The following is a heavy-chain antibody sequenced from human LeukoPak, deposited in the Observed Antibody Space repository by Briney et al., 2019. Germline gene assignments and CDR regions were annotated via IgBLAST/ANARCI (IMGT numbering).Heavy chain of an antibody. V-gene: IGHV3-15*01. CDR1: GFTFSNAW. CDR2: IKSKTDGGTT. D-gene: IGHD4-23*01. Sequence: GGSLRLSCAASGFTFSNAWMSWVRQAPGKGLEWVGRIKSKTDGGTTDYAAPVKGRFTISRDDSKNTLYLQMNSLKTEDTAVYYCAKDSGGNRGDDAFDIWGQGTMVTVSS. J-gene: IGHJ3*02. CDR3: AKDSGGNRGDDAFDI.